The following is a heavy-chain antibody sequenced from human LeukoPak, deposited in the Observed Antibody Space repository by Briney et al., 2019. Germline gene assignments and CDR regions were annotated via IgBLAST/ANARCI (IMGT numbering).Heavy chain of an antibody. D-gene: IGHD3-3*01. CDR3: ARESRSGVVSTYYFDY. J-gene: IGHJ4*02. CDR2: ISAYNGNT. CDR1: GYTFTSYG. V-gene: IGHV1-18*01. Sequence: GASVKVSCKASGYTFTSYGISWVRQAPGQGLEWMGWISAYNGNTNYAQKLQGRVTMTTDTSTSTAYMELRSLRSDDTAVYYCARESRSGVVSTYYFDYWGQGTLVTVSS.